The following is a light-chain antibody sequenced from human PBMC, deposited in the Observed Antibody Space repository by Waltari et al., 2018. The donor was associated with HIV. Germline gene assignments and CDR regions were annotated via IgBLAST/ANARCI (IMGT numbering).Light chain of an antibody. Sequence: QSALTQSPSASGSPGQSVTISCTGTSSDVGGYNYVSWYQQHPGKAPKLMIYEVSKRPSGVPDRFFGSKSGNTASLTVSGLQAEDEADYYCSSYAGSNNYVVFGGGTKLTVL. CDR2: EVS. CDR1: SSDVGGYNY. CDR3: SSYAGSNNYVV. J-gene: IGLJ2*01. V-gene: IGLV2-8*01.